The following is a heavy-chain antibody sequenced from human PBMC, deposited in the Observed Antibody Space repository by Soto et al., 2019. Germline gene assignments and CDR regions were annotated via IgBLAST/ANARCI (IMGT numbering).Heavy chain of an antibody. V-gene: IGHV4-59*01. D-gene: IGHD3-9*01. Sequence: QVQLQESGPGLVKPSETLSLTCTVSGGSISSYYWSWIRQPPGKGLEWIGYIYYSGSTNYNPSLKSRVTVSVDTSKIQCSLKPSSVTAADTAVYYCASSSTYNDILTHDYWGQGSLGTVSS. CDR3: ASSSTYNDILTHDY. CDR1: GGSISSYY. CDR2: IYYSGST. J-gene: IGHJ4*02.